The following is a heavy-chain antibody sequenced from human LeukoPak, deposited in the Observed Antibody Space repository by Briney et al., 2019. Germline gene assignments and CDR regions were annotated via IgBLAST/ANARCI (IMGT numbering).Heavy chain of an antibody. CDR3: AKDITGDQGFDY. Sequence: PGGSLRLSCAASGFTFSSYGIHWVRQAPGKGLEWVAVIWYDGSNKYYADSVKGRFTISRDNSKNTLYLQMNSLRAEDTAVYYCAKDITGDQGFDYWGQGTLVTVSS. CDR1: GFTFSSYG. CDR2: IWYDGSNK. D-gene: IGHD7-27*01. V-gene: IGHV3-33*06. J-gene: IGHJ4*02.